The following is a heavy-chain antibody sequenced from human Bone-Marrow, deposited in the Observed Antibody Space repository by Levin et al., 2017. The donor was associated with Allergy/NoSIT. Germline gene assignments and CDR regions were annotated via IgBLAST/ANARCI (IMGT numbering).Heavy chain of an antibody. Sequence: GESLKISCAASGLTLSTYAINWVRQAPGKGLEWVSFISGSGSSMYYADAVKGRFTISRDNAKNSLFLQMNSLRAEDTAVYYCVREAPYPRTAFDIWGQGAMVTVSS. J-gene: IGHJ3*02. CDR2: ISGSGSSM. D-gene: IGHD1-14*01. CDR3: VREAPYPRTAFDI. CDR1: GLTLSTYA. V-gene: IGHV3-48*01.